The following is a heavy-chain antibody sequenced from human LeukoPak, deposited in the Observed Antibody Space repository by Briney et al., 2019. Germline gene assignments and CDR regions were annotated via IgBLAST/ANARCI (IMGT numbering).Heavy chain of an antibody. CDR1: GYTFTGYY. Sequence: ASVKVSCKASGYTFTGYYMHWVRQAPGQGLEWMGWINPNSGDTNYAQKFQGRVTMTSDTSISTAYMELSRLRSDDTAVYYCARIASYDFWSGPFDYWGQGTLVTVSS. D-gene: IGHD3-3*01. CDR2: INPNSGDT. J-gene: IGHJ4*02. CDR3: ARIASYDFWSGPFDY. V-gene: IGHV1-2*02.